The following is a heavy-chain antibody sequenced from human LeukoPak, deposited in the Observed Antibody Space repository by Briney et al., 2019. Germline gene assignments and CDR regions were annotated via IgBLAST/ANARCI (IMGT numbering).Heavy chain of an antibody. CDR2: TFYSGST. CDR3: ARLDSNYYYYGMDV. J-gene: IGHJ6*02. D-gene: IGHD3/OR15-3a*01. Sequence: AETLSLTCTVSGVSISSYYWSWIRQPPGRGLEWIGFTFYSGSTDYNPSLGSRVNMSVDTSKNQFSLKLRSVTAADTAVYYCARLDSNYYYYGMDVWGQGTTVTVSS. CDR1: GVSISSYY. V-gene: IGHV4-59*01.